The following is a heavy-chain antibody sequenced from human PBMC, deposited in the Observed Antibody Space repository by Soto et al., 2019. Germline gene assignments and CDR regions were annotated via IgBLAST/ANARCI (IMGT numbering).Heavy chain of an antibody. CDR1: GGSFSGYI. CDR3: ARGLISGSHYSGGWYYFDS. D-gene: IGHD1-26*01. CDR2: INHSGSA. Sequence: QVQLQQSGAGLLKPSETLSLTCDVYGGSFSGYIWTWIRQTPGKGLQWIGQINHSGSANYNPSLKSRVTISVPTSKSQFSLGLSSVTAADTAVYYCARGLISGSHYSGGWYYFDSWGQGTQVTVSS. J-gene: IGHJ4*02. V-gene: IGHV4-34*01.